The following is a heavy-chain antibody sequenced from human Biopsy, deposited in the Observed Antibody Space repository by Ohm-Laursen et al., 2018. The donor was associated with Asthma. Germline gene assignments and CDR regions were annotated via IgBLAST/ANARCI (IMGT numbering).Heavy chain of an antibody. D-gene: IGHD7-27*01. CDR3: ARHWDWGSFFDY. V-gene: IGHV4-39*01. J-gene: IGHJ4*02. Sequence: GTLSLTCTVSGGSMSSSSYYWGWIRQPPGKGLEWMGSISYTGSAYHNPSLKSRVTISVDPSKNHFSLKLSSVTAADTAVYYCARHWDWGSFFDYWGQGTPVTASS. CDR2: ISYTGSA. CDR1: GGSMSSSSYY.